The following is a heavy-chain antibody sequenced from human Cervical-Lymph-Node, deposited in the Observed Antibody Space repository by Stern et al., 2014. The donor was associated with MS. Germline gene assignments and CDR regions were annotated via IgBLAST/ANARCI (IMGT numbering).Heavy chain of an antibody. V-gene: IGHV1-2*04. CDR2: LTPNSGGT. CDR1: GYTFTGYY. D-gene: IGHD2-15*01. CDR3: ARGLVVVVAATNYYYGMDV. J-gene: IGHJ6*02. Sequence: QVPLGQSGAEVKNPGASAKVSCTASGYTFTGYYMHWVRQAPGQGLEWMGGLTPNSGGTNYAQKFQGWVTMTRDTSISTAYMELSRLRSDGTAVYYCARGLVVVVAATNYYYGMDVWGQGTTVTVSS.